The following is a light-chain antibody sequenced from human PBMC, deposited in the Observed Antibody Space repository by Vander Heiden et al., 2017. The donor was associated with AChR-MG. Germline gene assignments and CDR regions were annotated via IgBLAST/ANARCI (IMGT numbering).Light chain of an antibody. CDR3: AAWDDGLKCPV. CDR1: SPTTGDNP. J-gene: IGLJ2*01. CDR2: SNN. V-gene: IGLV1-44*01. Sequence: VLTPPPSASGTPGPRVTLSWCGMSPTTGDNPVRWYQKPPGAAPKLLIFSNNERPSGVPDRFSGSKSGTSASLAIRGLQSEDEADDYCAAWDDGLKCPVFGGGTKLTVL.